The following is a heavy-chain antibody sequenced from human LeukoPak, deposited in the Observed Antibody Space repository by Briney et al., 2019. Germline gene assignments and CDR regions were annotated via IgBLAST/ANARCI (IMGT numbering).Heavy chain of an antibody. CDR2: IYPGDSDT. Sequence: GESLKISCQGSGHGLSTHYINWVRQMPGKGLEWMGIIYPGDSDTRYSPSFQGQVTISADKSISTAYLQWSSLKASDTAMYYCARLSGSGWYGGDYFDYWGQGTLVTVSS. V-gene: IGHV5-51*01. J-gene: IGHJ4*02. D-gene: IGHD6-19*01. CDR3: ARLSGSGWYGGDYFDY. CDR1: GHGLSTHY.